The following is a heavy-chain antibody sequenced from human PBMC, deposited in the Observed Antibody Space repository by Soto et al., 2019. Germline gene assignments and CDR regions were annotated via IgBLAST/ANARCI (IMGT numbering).Heavy chain of an antibody. CDR3: ARDLSSYSSGWYDL. V-gene: IGHV1-46*01. J-gene: IGHJ2*01. D-gene: IGHD6-19*01. CDR1: GYTFTNYY. Sequence: ASVKVSCKASGYTFTNYYIHWVRQAPGQGLEWMGIINPGGGRTNYAQKFQGRVTMTRDTSTSTVYLELSSLSSEDTAVYYCARDLSSYSSGWYDLWGRGTLVTGSS. CDR2: INPGGGRT.